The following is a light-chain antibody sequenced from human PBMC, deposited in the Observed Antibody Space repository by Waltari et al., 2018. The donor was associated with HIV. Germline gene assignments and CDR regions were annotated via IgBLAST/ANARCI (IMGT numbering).Light chain of an antibody. Sequence: EIVLTQSPGTLSLSPGERATLSCRASQSVSSSYLAWYQQKPGQAPRLLIYGASSRATGIPDRFSGSVSGTDFTLTISRLEPECFAVYYCQQYGSSPFTFGPGTKVDIK. J-gene: IGKJ3*01. CDR1: QSVSSSY. CDR2: GAS. CDR3: QQYGSSPFT. V-gene: IGKV3-20*01.